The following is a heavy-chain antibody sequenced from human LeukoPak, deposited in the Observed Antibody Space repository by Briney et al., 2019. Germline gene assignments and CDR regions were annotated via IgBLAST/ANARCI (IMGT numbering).Heavy chain of an antibody. J-gene: IGHJ4*02. D-gene: IGHD6-19*01. CDR1: GFTFSSYA. CDR3: ARGGTYSSGWNY. V-gene: IGHV3-30*04. CDR2: ISYDGRSK. Sequence: GRSLRLSCAASGFTFSSYAIHWVRQAPGKGLEWVAVISYDGRSKYYADSVKGRFTISRDNSKNTLYLQMNSLRAEDTAYYCCARGGTYSSGWNYWGQGALVTASS.